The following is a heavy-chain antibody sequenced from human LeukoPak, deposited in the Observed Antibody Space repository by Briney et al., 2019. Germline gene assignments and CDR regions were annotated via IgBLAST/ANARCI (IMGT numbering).Heavy chain of an antibody. V-gene: IGHV3-48*03. J-gene: IGHJ2*01. CDR2: ISSSGSTI. CDR1: GFTFSSYE. D-gene: IGHD4-17*01. CDR3: ARALGDYPRGWYFDL. Sequence: GGSLRLSCAASGFTFSSYEMNWVRQSPGKGLEWVSYISSSGSTIYDADSVKGRFTISRDNAKNSLYLQMNSLRAEDTALYYCARALGDYPRGWYFDLWGRGTLVTVSS.